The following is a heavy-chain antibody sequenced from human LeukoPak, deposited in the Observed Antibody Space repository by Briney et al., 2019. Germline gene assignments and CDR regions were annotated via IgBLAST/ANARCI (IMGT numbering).Heavy chain of an antibody. CDR3: ARDLDYYDSSGYLGHYYFDY. J-gene: IGHJ4*02. CDR1: GYTFTSYY. D-gene: IGHD3-22*01. CDR2: INPSGGST. V-gene: IGHV1-46*01. Sequence: ASVKVSCKASGYTFTSYYMHWVRQAPGQGLKWMGLINPSGGSTSYAQKFQGRVTMTRDTSTSTVFMELSSLRSEDTAVYYCARDLDYYDSSGYLGHYYFDYWGQGTLVTVSS.